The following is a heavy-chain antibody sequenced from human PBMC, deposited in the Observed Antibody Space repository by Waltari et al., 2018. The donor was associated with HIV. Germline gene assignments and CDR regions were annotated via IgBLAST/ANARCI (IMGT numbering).Heavy chain of an antibody. D-gene: IGHD3-16*01. CDR3: ARGLLGAAAFTPSGY. V-gene: IGHV3-33*01. Sequence: VQLVESGGGVVQAGGALRVSCAASGFIFSDFALHWVRQCQGKGLEWVAFVWSDGHIEDYADSVKGRFNISRDNSKKVVFLEMTNVTVDDTAVYYCARGLLGAAAFTPSGYWGQGTRVVVYS. J-gene: IGHJ4*01. CDR2: VWSDGHIE. CDR1: GFIFSDFA.